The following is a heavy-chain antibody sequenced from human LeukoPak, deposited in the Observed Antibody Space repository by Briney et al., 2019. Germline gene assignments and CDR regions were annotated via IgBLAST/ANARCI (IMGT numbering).Heavy chain of an antibody. J-gene: IGHJ4*02. Sequence: GGSLRLSCAASGFTFSSYAMSWVRQAPGKGLEWVSAISGSGGSTYYADSVKGRFTISRDNSKNTLYLQMNSLRAEGTAVYYCAKQYSSSSVWDYWGQGTLVTVSS. CDR3: AKQYSSSSVWDY. CDR1: GFTFSSYA. D-gene: IGHD6-6*01. V-gene: IGHV3-23*01. CDR2: ISGSGGST.